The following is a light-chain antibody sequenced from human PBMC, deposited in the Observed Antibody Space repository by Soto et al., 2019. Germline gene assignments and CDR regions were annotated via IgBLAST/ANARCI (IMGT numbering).Light chain of an antibody. CDR3: QAWDSSTAV. CDR1: KLGEKY. V-gene: IGLV3-1*01. J-gene: IGLJ1*01. Sequence: SYELTQPPSVSVSPGQTASVTCSGDKLGEKYASWYQQKPGQSPVLVIHQDGKRPSGIPERFSGSNSGNTATLTISGTQAMDEADYYCQAWDSSTAVFGTGTKLTVL. CDR2: QDG.